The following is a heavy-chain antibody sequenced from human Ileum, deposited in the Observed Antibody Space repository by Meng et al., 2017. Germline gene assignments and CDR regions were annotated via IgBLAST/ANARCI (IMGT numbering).Heavy chain of an antibody. CDR1: GSGFYTSW. V-gene: IGHV3-30*01. D-gene: IGHD1-26*01. Sequence: GESLKISCVASGSGFYTSWMSWVRQAPGKGLEWVAIISYDGSNKFYADSVKGQFTISRDNSKNTLYLQMNSLRAEDTAVYYCARRQRLMGATITQPGPFDYWGQGSPVTGSS. J-gene: IGHJ4*02. CDR3: ARRQRLMGATITQPGPFDY. CDR2: ISYDGSNK.